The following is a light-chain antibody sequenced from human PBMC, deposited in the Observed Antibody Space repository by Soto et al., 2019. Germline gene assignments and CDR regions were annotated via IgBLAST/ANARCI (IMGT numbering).Light chain of an antibody. CDR2: RAS. Sequence: DIQMTQSPSTLSASVGDRVTINFRASQSISSWLAWYQQKPGSLPRLLIYRASTLESGVPSRFSGSGSGTEFTLTISSLQPDDFATYYCHQYDTYLWTFGQGTKVDIK. CDR3: HQYDTYLWT. CDR1: QSISSW. V-gene: IGKV1-5*03. J-gene: IGKJ1*01.